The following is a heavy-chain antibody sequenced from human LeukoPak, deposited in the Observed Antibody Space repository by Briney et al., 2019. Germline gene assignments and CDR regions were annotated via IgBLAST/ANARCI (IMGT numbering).Heavy chain of an antibody. J-gene: IGHJ5*02. CDR3: ARQFHGSGYVDDL. V-gene: IGHV4-39*01. Sequence: LETLSLTCSVSGGSISSSSYYWGWIRRPPGKGLEWIASIYYSGTTYYNPSLKSRVTMSVDTSKNQYSLKLTAVTAADTAVYYCARQFHGSGYVDDLWGQGILVSVSS. D-gene: IGHD3-22*01. CDR1: GGSISSSSYY. CDR2: IYYSGTT.